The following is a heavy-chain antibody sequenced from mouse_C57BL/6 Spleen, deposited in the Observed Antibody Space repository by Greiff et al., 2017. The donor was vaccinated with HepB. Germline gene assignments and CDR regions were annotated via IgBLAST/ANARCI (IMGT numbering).Heavy chain of an antibody. CDR3: ARSGGLREEYYAMDY. CDR2: INPNYGTT. CDR1: GYSFTDYN. D-gene: IGHD2-4*01. V-gene: IGHV1-39*01. Sequence: EVQLQQSGPELVKPGASVKISCTASGYSFTDYNMNWVKQSNGKSLEWIGVINPNYGTTSYNQKFKGKATLTVDQSSSTAYMQLSSLTSEDSAVYYCARSGGLREEYYAMDYWGQGTSVTVSS. J-gene: IGHJ4*01.